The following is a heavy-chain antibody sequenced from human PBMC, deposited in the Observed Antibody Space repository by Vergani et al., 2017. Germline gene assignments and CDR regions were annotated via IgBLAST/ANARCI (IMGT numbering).Heavy chain of an antibody. CDR3: ARATLPMPPMARADAFDI. CDR2: MNPNSGNT. Sequence: QVQLVQSGAEVKKPGASVKVSCKASGYTFTSYDINWVRQATGQGLEWMGWMNPNSGNTGYAQKFQGRVTMTRNNSISTAYMELSSLRSEDTAVYYCARATLPMPPMARADAFDIWGQGTMVTVSS. V-gene: IGHV1-8*01. D-gene: IGHD2-2*01. CDR1: GYTFTSYD. J-gene: IGHJ3*02.